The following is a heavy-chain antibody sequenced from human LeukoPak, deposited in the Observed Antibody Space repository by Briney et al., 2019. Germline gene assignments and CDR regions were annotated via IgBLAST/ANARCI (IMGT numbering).Heavy chain of an antibody. J-gene: IGHJ4*02. CDR3: ARVWATYYYGSGSYSHFDY. CDR2: IYTSGST. Sequence: SETLSLTCTVSGGSISSGSYYWSWIRQPAGKGLEWIGRIYTSGSTNYNPSLKSRVTISVDTSKIQFSLKLSSVTAADTAVYYCARVWATYYYGSGSYSHFDYWGQGTLVTVSS. D-gene: IGHD3-10*01. CDR1: GGSISSGSYY. V-gene: IGHV4-61*02.